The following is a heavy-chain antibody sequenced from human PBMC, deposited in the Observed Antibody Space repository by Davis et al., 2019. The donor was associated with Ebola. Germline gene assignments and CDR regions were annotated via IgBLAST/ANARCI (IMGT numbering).Heavy chain of an antibody. CDR2: INHSGST. Sequence: SETLPLTCAAYGGSFSGYYWSWIRQPPGKGLEWVGEINHSGSTNYNPSPKSRVTISVDTSKNQFSLKLSSVTAADTAVYYCARGPSVRGMDVWGQGTTVTVSS. J-gene: IGHJ6*02. V-gene: IGHV4-34*01. CDR1: GGSFSGYY. D-gene: IGHD3-10*01. CDR3: ARGPSVRGMDV.